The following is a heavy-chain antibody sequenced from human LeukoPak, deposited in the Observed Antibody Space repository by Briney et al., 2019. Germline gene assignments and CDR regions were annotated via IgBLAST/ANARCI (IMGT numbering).Heavy chain of an antibody. CDR1: GYTFTSYN. CDR2: INPNSGGT. V-gene: IGHV1-2*02. J-gene: IGHJ4*02. CDR3: ARGGATGSGSPLSFDY. Sequence: ASVKVSCKASGYTFTSYNMHWVRQAPGQGLEWMGWINPNSGGTNYAQKFQGRVTMTRDTSISTAYMELSRLRSDDTAVYYCARGGATGSGSPLSFDYWGQGTLVTVSS. D-gene: IGHD3-10*01.